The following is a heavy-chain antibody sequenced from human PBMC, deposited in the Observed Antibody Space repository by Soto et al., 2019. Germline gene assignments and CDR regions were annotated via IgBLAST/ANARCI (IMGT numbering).Heavy chain of an antibody. CDR1: GGSISSGGYY. D-gene: IGHD6-19*01. V-gene: IGHV4-31*03. CDR2: IYYSGST. Sequence: SETLSLTCTVSGGSISSGGYYWSWIRQHPGKGLEWIGYIYYSGSTYYNPSLKSRVTISVDTSKNQFSLKLSSVTAADTAVYYCARDDRAVAGTAAFDYWGQGTLVTVSS. CDR3: ARDDRAVAGTAAFDY. J-gene: IGHJ4*02.